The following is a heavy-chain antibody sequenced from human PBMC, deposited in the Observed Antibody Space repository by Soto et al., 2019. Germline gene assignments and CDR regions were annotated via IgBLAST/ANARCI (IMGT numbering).Heavy chain of an antibody. CDR3: ARGDEMTAVTIFEY. Sequence: QVQLEQSGPEVKRPGTSVKVSCRASGGAFGRYSVSWVRQAPGQGLEWIGGVIPVFNTSNYSLKFQGRVAIFADLSTSTVFMELRSLRSEDTALYYCARGDEMTAVTIFEYWGQGTLVTVS. CDR1: GGAFGRYS. D-gene: IGHD4-17*01. V-gene: IGHV1-69*01. J-gene: IGHJ4*02. CDR2: VIPVFNTS.